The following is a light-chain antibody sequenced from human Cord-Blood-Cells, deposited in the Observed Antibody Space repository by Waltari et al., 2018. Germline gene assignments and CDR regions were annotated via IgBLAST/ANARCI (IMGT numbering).Light chain of an antibody. CDR2: KDS. CDR1: ALPKQY. CDR3: QSADSSGTRV. J-gene: IGLJ3*02. V-gene: IGLV3-25*03. Sequence: SYELTQPPSVSVSPGQTARITCSGDALPKQYAYWYQQKPGQAPVLVIYKDSERPAGIPERFSGSSSGTTVTLTICGVQAEDEADYYCQSADSSGTRVFGGGTKLTVL.